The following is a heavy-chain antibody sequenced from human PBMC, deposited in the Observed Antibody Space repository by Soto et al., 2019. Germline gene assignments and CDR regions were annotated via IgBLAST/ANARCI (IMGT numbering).Heavy chain of an antibody. CDR1: GYTFTDDF. CDR2: INPNSGDT. D-gene: IGHD2-21*02. J-gene: IGHJ4*02. CDR3: ARRATERNFDS. V-gene: IGHV1-2*02. Sequence: ASVKVSCKASGYTFTDDFIHWVRQAPGQGLEWVGWINPNSGDTGYAENFQGRVTMTRDTSISTAFMELSRLRSDDTATYYCARRATERNFDSWGQGTLVTVYS.